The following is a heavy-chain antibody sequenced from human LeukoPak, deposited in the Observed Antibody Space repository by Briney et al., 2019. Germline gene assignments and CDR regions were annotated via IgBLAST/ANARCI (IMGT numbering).Heavy chain of an antibody. CDR2: NTSNSGDT. D-gene: IGHD7-27*01. CDR1: MYGFTGFY. Sequence: TVNVSCKPSMYGFTGFYTHWGSEVPGQGVERRGGNTSNSGDTNDAQKFQGRVTMTRDTSISTAYMELSRLRSDDTAVYYCARDPTRGDLSVYWGQGTLVTVSS. CDR3: ARDPTRGDLSVY. V-gene: IGHV1-2*02. J-gene: IGHJ4*02.